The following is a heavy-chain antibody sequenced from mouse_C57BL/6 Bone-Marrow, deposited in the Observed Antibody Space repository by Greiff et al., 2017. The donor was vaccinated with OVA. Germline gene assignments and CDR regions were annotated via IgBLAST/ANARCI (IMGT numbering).Heavy chain of an antibody. CDR2: IDPETGGT. D-gene: IGHD4-1*01. CDR1: GYTFTDYE. V-gene: IGHV1-15*01. Sequence: VQLQQSGAELVRPGASVTLSCKASGYTFTDYEMHWVKQTPVHGLEWIGAIDPETGGTAYNQKFKGKAILTADKSSSTAYMQLRSLTSEDSAVYYCTGLGPYYFDYGGQGNGLTVSA. J-gene: IGHJ2*03. CDR3: TGLGPYYFDY.